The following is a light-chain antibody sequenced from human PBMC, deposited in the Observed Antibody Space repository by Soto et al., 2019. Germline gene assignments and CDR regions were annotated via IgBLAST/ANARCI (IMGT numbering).Light chain of an antibody. J-gene: IGKJ1*01. CDR2: GAS. Sequence: EIVLTQSPGFLSLSPGERATLSCRASQSVDSSFFAWYQQKPGQAPRLLIYGASKRATGIPDRFSGSGARTYFTLTISRLEPEYFAVYYCQQYVSSVTFGQGTKVEIK. V-gene: IGKV3-20*01. CDR1: QSVDSSF. CDR3: QQYVSSVT.